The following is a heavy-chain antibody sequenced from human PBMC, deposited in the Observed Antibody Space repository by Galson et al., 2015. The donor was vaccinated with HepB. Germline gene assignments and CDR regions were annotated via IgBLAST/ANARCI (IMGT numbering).Heavy chain of an antibody. CDR3: AKDAYVWGSYRPPGFDP. CDR1: GLTFRSYA. D-gene: IGHD3-16*02. Sequence: SLRLSCAASGLTFRSYAMNWVRQAPGKGLEWVSAISGSGDSTYYADSVKGQFTISRDNSKNTLYLQMNSLRAEDTAVYYCAKDAYVWGSYRPPGFDPWGQGTLVTVSS. J-gene: IGHJ5*02. V-gene: IGHV3-23*01. CDR2: ISGSGDST.